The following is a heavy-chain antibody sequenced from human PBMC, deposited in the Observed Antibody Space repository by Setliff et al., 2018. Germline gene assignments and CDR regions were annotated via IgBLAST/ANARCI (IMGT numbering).Heavy chain of an antibody. D-gene: IGHD3-3*01. J-gene: IGHJ6*03. CDR3: ARGRGPPTIFGLPTGSKGYM. Sequence: LSLTCAVYGGSFSGYYWSWIRQPPGKGLEWIGEINHSGSTNYNPSLKSRVTISVDTSKNQFSLKLSSVTAADTAVYYCARGRGPPTIFGLPTGSKGYM. V-gene: IGHV4-34*01. CDR2: INHSGST. CDR1: GGSFSGYY.